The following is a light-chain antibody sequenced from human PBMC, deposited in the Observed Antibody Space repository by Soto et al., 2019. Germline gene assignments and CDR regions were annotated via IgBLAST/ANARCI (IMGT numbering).Light chain of an antibody. CDR1: QSVRGSS. V-gene: IGKV3-20*01. CDR2: SVS. Sequence: EVVLTQSLGTLSLSPGEGATLSCRASQSVRGSSLAWYQQKPGQAPRLLIYSVSSRATGIPDRFSGSGSGTDFTLTISRLEPEDFAVYYCQQYGALPVTFGPGITVDIK. J-gene: IGKJ3*01. CDR3: QQYGALPVT.